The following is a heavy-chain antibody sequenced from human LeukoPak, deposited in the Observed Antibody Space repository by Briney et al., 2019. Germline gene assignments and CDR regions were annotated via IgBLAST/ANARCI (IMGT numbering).Heavy chain of an antibody. D-gene: IGHD5-18*01. V-gene: IGHV4-39*07. CDR2: INHSGST. Sequence: SETLSLTCTVSGGSITTSSYYWGWIRQPPGKGLEWIGEINHSGSTNYNPSLKSRVTISVDTSKNQFSLKLSSVTAADTAVYYCAKIYSYGQDYWGQGTLVTVSS. J-gene: IGHJ4*02. CDR1: GGSITTSSYY. CDR3: AKIYSYGQDY.